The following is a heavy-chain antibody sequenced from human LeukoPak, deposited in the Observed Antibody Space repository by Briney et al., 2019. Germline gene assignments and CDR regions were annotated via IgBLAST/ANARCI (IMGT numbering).Heavy chain of an antibody. D-gene: IGHD2-15*01. CDR2: ISSSSSYI. V-gene: IGHV3-21*04. CDR1: GFTFSSYS. J-gene: IGHJ4*02. Sequence: GGSLRLSCAASGFTFSSYSMNWVRQAPGKGLEWVSSISSSSSYIYYADSVKGRFTISRDNAKNSLYLQMNSLRAEDTAVYYCARDVRSYVGVDYWGQRTLVTVSS. CDR3: ARDVRSYVGVDY.